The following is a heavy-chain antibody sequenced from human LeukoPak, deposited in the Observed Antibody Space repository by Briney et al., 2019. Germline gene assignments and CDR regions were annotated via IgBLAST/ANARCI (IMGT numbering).Heavy chain of an antibody. CDR1: GLTFTDWY. D-gene: IGHD1-26*01. Sequence: GGSLRLSCAASGLTFTDWYMSWIRQAPGKGLQWLSYISSSSSDTRYADSVRGRFTISRDNAKKSVYLQMNSLRAEDTAIYYCVKSAGRDGGNWGQGTLVTVSS. V-gene: IGHV3-11*06. CDR3: VKSAGRDGGN. J-gene: IGHJ4*02. CDR2: ISSSSSDT.